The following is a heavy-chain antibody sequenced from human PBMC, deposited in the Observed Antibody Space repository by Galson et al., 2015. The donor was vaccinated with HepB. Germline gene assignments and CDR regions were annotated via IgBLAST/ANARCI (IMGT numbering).Heavy chain of an antibody. Sequence: QSGAEVKKPGESLKIPCKGSGSIFSNYWIVWVRQMPGKGLEFMGIIYPGDSDTKYSPSFQGQVTISADKSTSTAYLQWSSLKASDTAMYYCAKMSVGGFDYWGQGTLVTVAS. CDR3: AKMSVGGFDY. D-gene: IGHD1-26*01. V-gene: IGHV5-51*01. J-gene: IGHJ4*02. CDR1: GSIFSNYW. CDR2: IYPGDSDT.